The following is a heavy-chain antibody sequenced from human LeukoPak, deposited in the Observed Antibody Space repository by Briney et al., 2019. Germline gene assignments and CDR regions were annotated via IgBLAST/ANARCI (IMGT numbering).Heavy chain of an antibody. D-gene: IGHD2-2*01. CDR2: IKQDGSEK. Sequence: HPGGSLRLSCAASGFTFSDYYMSWVRQAPGKGLEWVANIKQDGSEKYYVDSVKGRFTISRDNAKNSLYLQMNSLRAEDTAVYYCARDSGGVIVVVPAAFDYWGQGTLVTVSS. CDR1: GFTFSDYY. J-gene: IGHJ4*02. V-gene: IGHV3-7*01. CDR3: ARDSGGVIVVVPAAFDY.